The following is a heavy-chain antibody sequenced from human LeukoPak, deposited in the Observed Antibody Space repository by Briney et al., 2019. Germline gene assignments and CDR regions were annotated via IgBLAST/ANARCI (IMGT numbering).Heavy chain of an antibody. J-gene: IGHJ6*03. CDR2: IIPIFGTA. CDR3: ATPSLYDDSNYMHYYYYMDV. V-gene: IGHV1-69*05. CDR1: GGTFSSYA. D-gene: IGHD4-11*01. Sequence: ASVKVSCKASGGTFSSYAISWVRQAPGQGLEWMGGIIPIFGTANYAQKFQGRVTITTDESTSTAYMELRSLRSEDTAVCYCATPSLYDDSNYMHYYYYMDVWGKGTTVTVSS.